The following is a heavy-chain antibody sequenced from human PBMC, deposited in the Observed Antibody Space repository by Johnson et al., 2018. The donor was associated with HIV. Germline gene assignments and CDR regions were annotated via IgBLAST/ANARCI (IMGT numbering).Heavy chain of an antibody. V-gene: IGHV3-33*01. CDR2: IWYGGSNK. J-gene: IGHJ3*02. CDR1: GFSLSTYD. Sequence: VQPGRSLRLSCAASGFSLSTYDLHWVRQAPGRGLEWVALIWYGGSNKYNANSVKGRFTASRDNSKNTLYLQMNSLRAEDTAVYYCAREFGPWWEPNAAFDIWGQGTMVTVSS. CDR3: AREFGPWWEPNAAFDI. D-gene: IGHD1-26*01.